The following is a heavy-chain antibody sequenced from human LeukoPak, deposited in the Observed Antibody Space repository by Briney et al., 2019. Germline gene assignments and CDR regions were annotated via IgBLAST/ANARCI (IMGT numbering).Heavy chain of an antibody. CDR3: ARARLSPDFWSGLDAFDI. V-gene: IGHV4-59*01. Sequence: PSETLSLTCTVSGGSISSYYWSWIRQPPGKGLEWIGYIYYSGSTNYNPSLKSRVTISVDTSRNQFSLKLSSVTAADTAVYYCARARLSPDFWSGLDAFDIWGQGTMVTVSS. D-gene: IGHD3-3*01. CDR1: GGSISSYY. CDR2: IYYSGST. J-gene: IGHJ3*02.